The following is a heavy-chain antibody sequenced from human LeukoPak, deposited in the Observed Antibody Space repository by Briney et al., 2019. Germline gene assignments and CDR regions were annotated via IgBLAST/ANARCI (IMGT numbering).Heavy chain of an antibody. Sequence: SETLSLTCTVYGGSFSGYYWSWIRQPPGKGLEWIGEINHSGSTNYNPSLKSRVTISVDTSKNQFSLKLSSVTAADTAVYYCARRRGYERTFDYWGQGTLVTVSS. CDR2: INHSGST. J-gene: IGHJ4*02. D-gene: IGHD5-12*01. V-gene: IGHV4-34*01. CDR3: ARRRGYERTFDY. CDR1: GGSFSGYY.